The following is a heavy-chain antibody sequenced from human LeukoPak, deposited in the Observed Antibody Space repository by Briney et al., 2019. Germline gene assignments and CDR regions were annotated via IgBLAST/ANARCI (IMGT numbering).Heavy chain of an antibody. CDR1: GDSITNYQ. Sequence: PSETLPLTCTVSGDSITNYQWTWIRQPPGKGLEWIGYIDHSGTTNYNPSLRSRVTMSVDTSKNQFSLKLTSMTATDTALYYCARRIAMTMWGSENWLDPWGQGTLVTVSS. CDR2: IDHSGTT. J-gene: IGHJ5*02. V-gene: IGHV4-59*12. D-gene: IGHD4/OR15-4a*01. CDR3: ARRIAMTMWGSENWLDP.